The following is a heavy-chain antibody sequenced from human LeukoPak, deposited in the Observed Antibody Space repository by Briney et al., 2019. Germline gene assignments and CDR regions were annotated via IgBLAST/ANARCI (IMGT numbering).Heavy chain of an antibody. D-gene: IGHD3-9*01. CDR3: AKGGLRYFDWFPDYYYMDV. V-gene: IGHV3-43*01. CDR2: ISWDGGST. J-gene: IGHJ6*03. CDR1: GFTFDDYT. Sequence: GGSLRLSCAASGFTFDDYTMHWVRQAPGKGLEWVSLISWDGGSTYYADSVKGRFTISRDNSKNSLYLQMNSLRTEDTALYYCAKGGLRYFDWFPDYYYMDVWGKGTTVTISS.